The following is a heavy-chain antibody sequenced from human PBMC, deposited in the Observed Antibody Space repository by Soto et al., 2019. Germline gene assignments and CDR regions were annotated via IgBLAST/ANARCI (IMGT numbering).Heavy chain of an antibody. D-gene: IGHD3-22*01. Sequence: SVKVSCKASGGTFSSYAISWVRQAPGQGLEWMGGIIPIFGTANYAQKFQGRVTITADESTSTAYMELSSLRSEDTAVYYCASTLVYYDSSGYTTALYGMDVWGQGTTVTASS. V-gene: IGHV1-69*13. CDR3: ASTLVYYDSSGYTTALYGMDV. J-gene: IGHJ6*02. CDR1: GGTFSSYA. CDR2: IIPIFGTA.